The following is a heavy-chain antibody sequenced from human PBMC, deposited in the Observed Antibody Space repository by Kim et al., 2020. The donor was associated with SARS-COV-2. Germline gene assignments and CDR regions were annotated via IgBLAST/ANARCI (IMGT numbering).Heavy chain of an antibody. D-gene: IGHD3-16*01. V-gene: IGHV4-34*01. Sequence: SQTLSLTCAVYGGSFSGYYWSWIRQPPGKGLEWIGEINHSGSTNYNPSLKSRVTISVDTSKNQFSLKLSSVTAADTAVYYCVRAVRGYRLFDYWGQGTLV. CDR2: INHSGST. CDR1: GGSFSGYY. CDR3: VRAVRGYRLFDY. J-gene: IGHJ4*02.